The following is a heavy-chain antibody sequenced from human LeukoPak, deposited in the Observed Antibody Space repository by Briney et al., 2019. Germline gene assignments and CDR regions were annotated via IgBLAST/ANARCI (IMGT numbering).Heavy chain of an antibody. CDR1: RYTLTELS. CDR2: FDPEDGET. D-gene: IGHD6-13*01. J-gene: IGHJ4*02. Sequence: ASVKVSCKVSRYTLTELSMHWVRQAPGRGLEWMGGFDPEDGETIYAQKFQGRVTMTEDTSTDTAYLELSSLRSEDTAVYYCATVAIAAADSPFDYWGQGTLVTVSS. CDR3: ATVAIAAADSPFDY. V-gene: IGHV1-24*01.